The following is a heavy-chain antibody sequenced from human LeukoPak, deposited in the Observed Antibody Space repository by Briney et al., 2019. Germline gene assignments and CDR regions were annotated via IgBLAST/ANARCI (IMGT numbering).Heavy chain of an antibody. J-gene: IGHJ6*02. CDR2: ITDSGGDT. V-gene: IGHV3-23*01. D-gene: IGHD3-10*01. CDR1: GFTFSSYA. Sequence: GGSLRLSCAASGFTFSSYAMSWVRQAPGKGLEWISAITDSGGDTYHADSVKGRFTISRDNSKNTLYLQMNSLRAEDAAVYYCAKDSYYGSSNPGDVWGQGTTVTVSS. CDR3: AKDSYYGSSNPGDV.